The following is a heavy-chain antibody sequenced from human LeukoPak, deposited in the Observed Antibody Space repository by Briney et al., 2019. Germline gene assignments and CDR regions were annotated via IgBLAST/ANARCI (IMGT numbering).Heavy chain of an antibody. V-gene: IGHV3-30-3*01. CDR1: GFTFSSYA. CDR3: AKVIFACSSASCSNYYYYGVDV. D-gene: IGHD2-2*01. J-gene: IGHJ6*02. Sequence: PGGSLRLSCAASGFTFSSYAMHWVRQAPGKGLEWAAVISYDGSNKYYADSVKGRFTISSDNSKNTLYLQMNSLRAEDTAVYYCAKVIFACSSASCSNYYYYGVDVWGQGTTVTVSS. CDR2: ISYDGSNK.